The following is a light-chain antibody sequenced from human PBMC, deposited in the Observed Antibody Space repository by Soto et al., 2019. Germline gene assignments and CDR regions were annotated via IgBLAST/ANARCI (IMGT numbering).Light chain of an antibody. V-gene: IGLV2-23*02. J-gene: IGLJ3*02. CDR3: CSYAGSSTFWV. Sequence: QSVLTQPASVSGSPGQSITISCTGSSSDVGSYNLVSWYQQHPGKAPKLMIYEVSERPSGVSNRFSGSKSGNTASLTISGLQAEDAADYYCCSYAGSSTFWVFGGGTQLTVL. CDR1: SSDVGSYNL. CDR2: EVS.